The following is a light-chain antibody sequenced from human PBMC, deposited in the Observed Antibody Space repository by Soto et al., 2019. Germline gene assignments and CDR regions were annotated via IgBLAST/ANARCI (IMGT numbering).Light chain of an antibody. CDR2: GAS. J-gene: IGKJ1*01. CDR3: HQCDRSPWT. CDR1: QSVTSSF. V-gene: IGKV3-20*01. Sequence: EIVLTESPGTLSLSPGERVALSSTGCQSVTSSFLAWYQHKPGQAPRLLIYGASNRATGIPDRFSGSESGTDFTLTISRLEPEDFAVYYCHQCDRSPWTFGQGTKVDIK.